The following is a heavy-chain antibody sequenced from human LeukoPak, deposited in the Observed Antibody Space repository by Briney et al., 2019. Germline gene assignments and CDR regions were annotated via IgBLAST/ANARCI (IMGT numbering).Heavy chain of an antibody. J-gene: IGHJ6*02. CDR3: ARRTLIVPYSMDV. CDR1: GFTFSDYA. CDR2: LSGSGVAT. V-gene: IGHV3-23*01. Sequence: GGSLRLSCAASGFTFSDYAVNWVRQAPGEGLKWVSTLSGSGVATYYADSVRGRFTISRDNSKNTLYLQMSSLSAEDSAVYYCARRTLIVPYSMDVWGQGTTVIVSS. D-gene: IGHD2-2*01.